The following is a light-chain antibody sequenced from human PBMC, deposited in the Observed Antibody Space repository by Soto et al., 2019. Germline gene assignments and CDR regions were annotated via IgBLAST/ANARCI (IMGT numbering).Light chain of an antibody. CDR3: QQYNSYSQT. CDR1: QSISSW. Sequence: DIQMTQSPSTLSASVGDRVTITCRASQSISSWLAWYQQKPGKAPKLLIYDASSLESGVPSRFSGSGSGTEFTIPSSSLQPDDFATYYCQQYNSYSQTFGQGTKVEIK. CDR2: DAS. J-gene: IGKJ1*01. V-gene: IGKV1-5*01.